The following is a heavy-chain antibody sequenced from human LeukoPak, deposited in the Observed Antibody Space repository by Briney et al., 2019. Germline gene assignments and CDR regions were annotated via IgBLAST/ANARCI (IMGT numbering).Heavy chain of an antibody. CDR3: ARTYPRDAFDI. J-gene: IGHJ3*02. D-gene: IGHD2-2*01. V-gene: IGHV4-30-4*01. CDR1: GVSISSGDYY. Sequence: SETLSLTCTVSGVSISSGDYYWSWIRQPPGKGLEWIGYIYYSGSTYYNPSLKSRVTISVDTSKNQFSLKLSSVTAADTAVYYCARTYPRDAFDIWGQGTMVTVSS. CDR2: IYYSGST.